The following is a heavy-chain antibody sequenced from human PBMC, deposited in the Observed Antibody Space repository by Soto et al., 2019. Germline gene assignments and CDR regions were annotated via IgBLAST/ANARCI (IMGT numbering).Heavy chain of an antibody. CDR2: IYISGST. CDR3: ARDNQQPEEYYYGLDV. CDR1: GGSLSSYY. D-gene: IGHD6-13*01. J-gene: IGHJ6*02. Sequence: SETLSLTCTVSGGSLSSYYWNWIRQPAGKGLEWIGRIYISGSTDYNPSLKSRVTMSVDTSKNQFSLKLSSVTAADTAVYYCARDNQQPEEYYYGLDVWGQGTTVTVSS. V-gene: IGHV4-4*07.